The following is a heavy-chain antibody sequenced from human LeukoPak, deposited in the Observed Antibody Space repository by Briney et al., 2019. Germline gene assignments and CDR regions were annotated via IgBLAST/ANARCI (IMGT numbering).Heavy chain of an antibody. D-gene: IGHD5-12*01. Sequence: SETLSLTCTVSGGSISSGDYYWSWIRQPPGKGLEWIGYIYYSGSTYYNPSLKSRVTISVDTSKNQFSLKLSSVTAADTAVYYCARDNGYSGYEGLGYWGQGTLVTVSS. J-gene: IGHJ4*02. CDR3: ARDNGYSGYEGLGY. CDR2: IYYSGST. CDR1: GGSISSGDYY. V-gene: IGHV4-30-4*01.